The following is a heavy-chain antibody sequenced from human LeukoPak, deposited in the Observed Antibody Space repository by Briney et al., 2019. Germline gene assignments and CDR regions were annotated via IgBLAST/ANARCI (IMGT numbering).Heavy chain of an antibody. CDR3: AKAGIVATMNADWFDP. Sequence: ASVKVSCKASGYTFTSDDINWVRQATGQGLEWMGWMNPNSGNTGYAQKFRGRVTMTRDTSISTAYMELSSLRSEDTAVYYCAKAGIVATMNADWFDPWGQGTLVTVSS. CDR1: GYTFTSDD. V-gene: IGHV1-8*01. J-gene: IGHJ5*02. D-gene: IGHD5-12*01. CDR2: MNPNSGNT.